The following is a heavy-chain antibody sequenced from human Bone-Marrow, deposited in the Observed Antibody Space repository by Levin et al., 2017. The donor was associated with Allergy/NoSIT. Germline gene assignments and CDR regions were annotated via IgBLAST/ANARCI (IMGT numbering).Heavy chain of an antibody. D-gene: IGHD3-9*01. J-gene: IGHJ4*02. CDR3: ARDRAEYDILTGYLN. CDR1: GFNVRSSY. CDR2: IYSDGTT. V-gene: IGHV3-53*01. Sequence: GGSLRLSCAASGFNVRSSYMSWVRQSPRKGLEWVSMIYSDGTTLYADSVKGRFTISRDTSKNTVYLQMTSLRADDTAKYYCARDRAEYDILTGYLNWGQGTLVTVSS.